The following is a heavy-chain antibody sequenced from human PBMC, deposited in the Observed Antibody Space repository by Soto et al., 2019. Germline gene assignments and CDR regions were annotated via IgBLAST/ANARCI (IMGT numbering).Heavy chain of an antibody. CDR2: ISANATSNT. Sequence: DVQVLESGGGLAQPGGSLRLSCAASGFISSSYAMNWVRQAPGKGLEWVSAISANATSNTYYADSVKGRFTISRDNSKNTLYLQMNSLRAEDTAVYYCAKGGTVVRGVTLDYWGQGTLVSVSS. D-gene: IGHD3-10*01. CDR3: AKGGTVVRGVTLDY. V-gene: IGHV3-23*01. CDR1: GFISSSYA. J-gene: IGHJ4*02.